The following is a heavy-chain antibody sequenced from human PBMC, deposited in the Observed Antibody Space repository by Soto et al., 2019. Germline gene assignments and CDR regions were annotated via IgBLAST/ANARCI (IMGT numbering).Heavy chain of an antibody. CDR1: GGTFSSYA. CDR3: ARVYCSGGSCYLDAFDI. V-gene: IGHV1-69*13. J-gene: IGHJ3*02. D-gene: IGHD2-15*01. CDR2: IIPIFGTA. Sequence: GASVKVSCKASGGTFSSYAISWVRQAPGQGLEWMGGIIPIFGTANYAQKFQGRVTITADESTSTAYMELSSLRSEDTAVYYCARVYCSGGSCYLDAFDIWGQGTMVTVSS.